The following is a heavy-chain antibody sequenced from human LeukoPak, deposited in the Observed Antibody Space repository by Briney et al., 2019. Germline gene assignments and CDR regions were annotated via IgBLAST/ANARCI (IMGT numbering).Heavy chain of an antibody. CDR3: ARELVVPAAMGDY. CDR2: ISSSSSTI. Sequence: PGGSLRLSCAASGFTFSSYSMNWVRQAPGKGLEWVSYISSSSSTIYYADSVKGRFTISRDNAKNSLYLQMNSLRAEDTAVYYCARELVVPAAMGDYWGQGTLVTVSS. J-gene: IGHJ4*02. V-gene: IGHV3-48*01. D-gene: IGHD2-2*01. CDR1: GFTFSSYS.